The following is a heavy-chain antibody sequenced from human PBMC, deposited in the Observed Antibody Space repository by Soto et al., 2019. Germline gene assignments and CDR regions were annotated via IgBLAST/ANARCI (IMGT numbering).Heavy chain of an antibody. CDR2: IYYSGST. CDR3: ARPFSAAGPFDY. D-gene: IGHD6-13*01. J-gene: IGHJ4*02. V-gene: IGHV4-34*01. Sequence: SETLSLTCAVYGGSFSGYYWSWIRQPPGKGLEWIGKIYYSGSTYYNPSLKSRVTISVDTSKNQFSLKLSSVTAADPAVYYCARPFSAAGPFDYWGQGTLVNVSS. CDR1: GGSFSGYY.